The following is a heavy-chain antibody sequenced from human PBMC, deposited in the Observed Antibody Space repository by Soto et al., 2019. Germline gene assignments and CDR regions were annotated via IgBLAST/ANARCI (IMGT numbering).Heavy chain of an antibody. CDR3: ARDQSGYSSWFYGMDV. Sequence: QVQLVQSGTEVKKPGASVKVSCKASGYTFTSYGISWVRQAPGQGLEWMGWISVYNGYTNYAQKLQGRVTMTTDTSTSTAYMELRSLRSDDMAVYYCARDQSGYSSWFYGMDVWGQGTTVTVSS. D-gene: IGHD5-12*01. J-gene: IGHJ6*02. CDR1: GYTFTSYG. V-gene: IGHV1-18*03. CDR2: ISVYNGYT.